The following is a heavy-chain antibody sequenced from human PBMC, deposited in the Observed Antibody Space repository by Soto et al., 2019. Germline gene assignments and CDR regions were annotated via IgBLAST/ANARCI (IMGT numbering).Heavy chain of an antibody. V-gene: IGHV1-69*01. Sequence: QVQLVHSGAEVKKPGSSFKVSCKASGDTFSTHAFGWVRQATGQGLEWMGGIIPFFGTTNYAQKLQGRVAITADESTTTAYRALSSRTSEASAVYYCARGVVVVATTTAVWTFDLWGRGTRVTVSS. CDR3: ARGVVVVATTTAVWTFDL. CDR1: GDTFSTHA. CDR2: IIPFFGTT. J-gene: IGHJ2*01. D-gene: IGHD2-15*01.